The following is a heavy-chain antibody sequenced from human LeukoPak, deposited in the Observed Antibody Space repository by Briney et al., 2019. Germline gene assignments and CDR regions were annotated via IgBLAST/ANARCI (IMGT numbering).Heavy chain of an antibody. CDR3: ATEFNYRNWFDP. V-gene: IGHV1-24*01. D-gene: IGHD4-11*01. Sequence: GASVKVSCKASGYTFTSYAMHWVRQAPGQRLEWMGGFDPEDGETIYAQKFQGRVTMTEDTSTDTAYMELSSLRSEDTAVYYCATEFNYRNWFDPWGQGTLVTVSS. CDR2: FDPEDGET. CDR1: GYTFTSYA. J-gene: IGHJ5*02.